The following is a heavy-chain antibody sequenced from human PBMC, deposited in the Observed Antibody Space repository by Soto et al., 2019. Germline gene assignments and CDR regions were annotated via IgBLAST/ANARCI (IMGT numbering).Heavy chain of an antibody. J-gene: IGHJ6*02. CDR3: AREAATIGNYYYGMDV. D-gene: IGHD1-7*01. CDR1: GYSFTGYY. Sequence: QVQLVQSGAEVKKPGASGRVSCKASGYSFTGYYVHWVRLAPGQGLEWMGWINPNSGGTNHAQKFQGRVTITRDTTISTANRELTRMTSNDTAVYFCAREAATIGNYYYGMDVRGQGTTVTVS. CDR2: INPNSGGT. V-gene: IGHV1-2*02.